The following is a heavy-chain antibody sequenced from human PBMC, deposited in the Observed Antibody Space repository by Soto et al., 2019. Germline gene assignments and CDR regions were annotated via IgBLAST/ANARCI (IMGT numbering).Heavy chain of an antibody. D-gene: IGHD6-19*01. J-gene: IGHJ4*02. Sequence: EVQLVESGGGLVQPGRSLRLSCAASGFTFDDYAMHWVRQAPGRGLECVSRISWDIGTIDYADSVKGRFTVSRDNAKNSLYLQMNSLRAEDTALYYGAKCHRDGWPYFDYVGQGTMVTVSS. CDR1: GFTFDDYA. CDR3: AKCHRDGWPYFDY. CDR2: ISWDIGTI. V-gene: IGHV3-9*01.